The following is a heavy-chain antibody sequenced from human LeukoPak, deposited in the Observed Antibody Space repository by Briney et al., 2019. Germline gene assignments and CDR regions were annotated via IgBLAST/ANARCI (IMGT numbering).Heavy chain of an antibody. Sequence: GGSLRLSCAASGFTFSTYAMHWVRQAPGKGLQWVALISYDGSIKHYADSVKGRFTISRDNSKNTLYLQMNTLRAEDTALYYCSRDSARRDGYNFDYWGQGTLVTVSS. V-gene: IGHV3-30*04. CDR2: ISYDGSIK. D-gene: IGHD5-24*01. CDR3: SRDSARRDGYNFDY. CDR1: GFTFSTYA. J-gene: IGHJ4*02.